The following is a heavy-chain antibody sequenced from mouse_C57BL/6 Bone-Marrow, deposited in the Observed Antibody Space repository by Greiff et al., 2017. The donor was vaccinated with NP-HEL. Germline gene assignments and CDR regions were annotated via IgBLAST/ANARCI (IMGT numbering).Heavy chain of an antibody. V-gene: IGHV5-4*01. CDR2: ISDGGSYT. D-gene: IGHD2-1*01. Sequence: DVQLVESGGGLVKPGGSLKLSCAASGFTFSSYAMSWVRQTPEKRLEWVATISDGGSYTYYPDNVKGRFTISRDNAKNNLYLQMSHLKSEDTAMYYCARDKGKRSYFDYWGQGTTLTVSS. J-gene: IGHJ2*01. CDR3: ARDKGKRSYFDY. CDR1: GFTFSSYA.